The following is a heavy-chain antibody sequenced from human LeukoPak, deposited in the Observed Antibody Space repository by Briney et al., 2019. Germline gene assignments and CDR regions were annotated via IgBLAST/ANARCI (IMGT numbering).Heavy chain of an antibody. CDR3: ARGAAGPSVDAFDI. D-gene: IGHD6-19*01. V-gene: IGHV4-4*07. J-gene: IGHJ3*02. CDR1: GGSISSYY. CDR2: IYTSGST. Sequence: SETLSLTCTVSGGSISSYYWSWIRQPAGKGLEWIGRIYTSGSTNYNPSLKSRVTMSVDTSKNQFSLKLSSVTAADTAVYYCARGAAGPSVDAFDIWGQGTMVTVSS.